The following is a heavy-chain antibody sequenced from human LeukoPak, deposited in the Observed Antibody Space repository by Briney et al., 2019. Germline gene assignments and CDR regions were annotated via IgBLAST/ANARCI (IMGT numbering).Heavy chain of an antibody. Sequence: SETLSLTCTVSGGSISSYYWSWIRQPPGKGLEWIGYIYYSGSTNYNPSLKSRVTISVDTSKNQFSLKLGSVTAADTAVYYCARGGDPYWFDPWGQGTLVTVSS. D-gene: IGHD3-3*01. CDR2: IYYSGST. CDR3: ARGGDPYWFDP. V-gene: IGHV4-59*01. J-gene: IGHJ5*02. CDR1: GGSISSYY.